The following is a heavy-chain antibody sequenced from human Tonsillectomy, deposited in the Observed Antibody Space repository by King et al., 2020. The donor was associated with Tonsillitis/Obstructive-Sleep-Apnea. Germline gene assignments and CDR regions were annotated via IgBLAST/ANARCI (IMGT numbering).Heavy chain of an antibody. CDR2: IYHSGST. CDR3: ARGMTTSDSNWFDP. CDR1: GGSISSGNW. V-gene: IGHV4-4*02. D-gene: IGHD1-1*01. J-gene: IGHJ5*02. Sequence: VQLQESGPGLVKPSGTLSLTCAVSGGSISSGNWWRWVRQPPGKGLEWDGEIYHSGSTNYNPSLKSRVTISIDKSKNQFSLKLNSVTAADTAVYYCARGMTTSDSNWFDPWGQGTLVTVSS.